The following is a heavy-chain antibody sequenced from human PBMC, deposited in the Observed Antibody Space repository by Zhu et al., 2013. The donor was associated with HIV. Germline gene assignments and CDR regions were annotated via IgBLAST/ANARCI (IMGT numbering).Heavy chain of an antibody. D-gene: IGHD6-19*01. J-gene: IGHJ3*02. Sequence: QVQLVQSGAEVKKPGASVKVSCKASGYTFTSYDINWVRQATGQGLEWMGWMNPNSGNTGYAQKFQGRVIMTRNTSISTAYMELSSLRSEDTAVYYCARGPYSSGWYDDAFDIWAKGQWSPSLQ. V-gene: IGHV1-8*01. CDR2: MNPNSGNT. CDR3: ARGPYSSGWYDDAFDI. CDR1: GYTFTSYD.